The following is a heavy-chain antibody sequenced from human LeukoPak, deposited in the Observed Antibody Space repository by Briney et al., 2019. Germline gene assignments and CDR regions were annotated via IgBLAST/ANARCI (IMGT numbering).Heavy chain of an antibody. D-gene: IGHD3-10*01. Sequence: ASVKVSFKASGGTFSSYAISWLRQAPGQGLEWMGGIIPIFGTANYAQKFQGRVTITADESTSTAYMELSSLRSEDTAVYYCARDTMVRGVQQRGDYWGQGTLVTVSS. V-gene: IGHV1-69*13. CDR2: IIPIFGTA. CDR1: GGTFSSYA. J-gene: IGHJ4*02. CDR3: ARDTMVRGVQQRGDY.